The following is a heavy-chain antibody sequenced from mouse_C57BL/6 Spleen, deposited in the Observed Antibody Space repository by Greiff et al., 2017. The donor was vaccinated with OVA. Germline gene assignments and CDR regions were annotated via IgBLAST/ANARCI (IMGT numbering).Heavy chain of an antibody. J-gene: IGHJ3*01. CDR3: ARDPLTGPFAY. Sequence: EVKVEESGGGLVKPGGSLKLSCAASGFTFSSYAMSWVRQTPEKRLEWVATISDGGSYTYYPDNVKGRFTISRDNAKNNLYLQMGHLKSEDTAMYYCARDPLTGPFAYWGQGTLVTVSA. CDR2: ISDGGSYT. D-gene: IGHD4-1*01. V-gene: IGHV5-4*01. CDR1: GFTFSSYA.